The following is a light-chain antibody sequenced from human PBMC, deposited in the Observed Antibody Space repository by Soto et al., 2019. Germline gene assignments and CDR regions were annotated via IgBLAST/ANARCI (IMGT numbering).Light chain of an antibody. CDR1: QDISDY. V-gene: IGKV1-33*01. CDR2: DAS. Sequence: DIQMTQSPSSLSASVGDRVTITCQASQDISDYLNWYHQKPEKAPKFLIYDASYLETGVPSRFSGSGSGTDFTFTISSLQPEDIGTYYCQQYQSLPFTFGPGTTVDIK. CDR3: QQYQSLPFT. J-gene: IGKJ3*01.